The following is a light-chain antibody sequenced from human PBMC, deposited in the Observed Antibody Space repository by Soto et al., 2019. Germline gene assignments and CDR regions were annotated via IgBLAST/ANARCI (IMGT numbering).Light chain of an antibody. V-gene: IGKV3-11*01. CDR3: QQYGASPWT. Sequence: IVLPQSTATLSLSPGERATLSCRASQSVIRYLAWYQQRPGQAPRLLIYGARTRATGVPDRFSASGSGTDFSLTISRLEPEDFAVYYCQQYGASPWTFGQGTMVDVK. J-gene: IGKJ1*01. CDR2: GAR. CDR1: QSVIRY.